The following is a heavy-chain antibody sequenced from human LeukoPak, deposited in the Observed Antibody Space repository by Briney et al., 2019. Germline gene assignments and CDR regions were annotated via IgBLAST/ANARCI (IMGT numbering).Heavy chain of an antibody. D-gene: IGHD6-6*01. CDR2: ISYDGSNK. V-gene: IGHV3-30-3*01. J-gene: IGHJ4*02. CDR1: GFTFSSYA. CDR3: ARDPSIAARGYFDY. Sequence: GGSLRLSCAASGFTFSSYAMHWVRQAPGKGLEWVAVISYDGSNKYYADSVKGRFTISRDNSKNTLYLQMNSLRAEDTAVYYCARDPSIAARGYFDYWGQGTLVTVSS.